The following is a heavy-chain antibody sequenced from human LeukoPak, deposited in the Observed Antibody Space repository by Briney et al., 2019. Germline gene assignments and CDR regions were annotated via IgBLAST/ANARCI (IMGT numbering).Heavy chain of an antibody. J-gene: IGHJ4*02. V-gene: IGHV3-53*01. CDR3: ARRAGAYSHPYDY. CDR1: GFTVSTNS. CDR2: IYSDNT. D-gene: IGHD4/OR15-4a*01. Sequence: GGSLRLSCTVSGFTVSTNSMSWVRRAPGKGLEWVSFIYSDNTHYSDSVKGRFTISRDNSKNTLYLQMNSLRAEDTAVYYCARRAGAYSHPYDYWGQGTLVTVSS.